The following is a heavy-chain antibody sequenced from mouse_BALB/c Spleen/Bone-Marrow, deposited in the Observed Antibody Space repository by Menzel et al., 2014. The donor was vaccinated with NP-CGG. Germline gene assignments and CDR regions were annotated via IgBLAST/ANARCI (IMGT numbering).Heavy chain of an antibody. D-gene: IGHD2-4*01. Sequence: EVMLVESGGGLVQPGGSRKLSCAASGFTFSSFGMHWVRQAPEKGLEWVAYISSGRSTIYYADTVKGRFTISRDNPKNTLFLQMTSLRSEDTAMYYCARKGALITHYYAMDYWGQGTSVTVSS. CDR2: ISSGRSTI. J-gene: IGHJ4*01. CDR1: GFTFSSFG. V-gene: IGHV5-17*02. CDR3: ARKGALITHYYAMDY.